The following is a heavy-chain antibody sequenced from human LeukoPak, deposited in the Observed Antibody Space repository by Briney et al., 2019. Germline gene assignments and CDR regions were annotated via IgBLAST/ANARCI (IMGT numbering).Heavy chain of an antibody. CDR2: IKQDGSEK. CDR3: ARRFQWFGELDYYYYMDV. Sequence: GGSLRLSCAASGFTFSSYWMSWVRQAPGKGLEWVANIKQDGSEKYYVDSVKGRFTISRDNAKHSLYLQMNSLRAEDTALYYCARRFQWFGELDYYYYMDVWGKGTTVTVSS. D-gene: IGHD3-10*01. J-gene: IGHJ6*03. CDR1: GFTFSSYW. V-gene: IGHV3-7*03.